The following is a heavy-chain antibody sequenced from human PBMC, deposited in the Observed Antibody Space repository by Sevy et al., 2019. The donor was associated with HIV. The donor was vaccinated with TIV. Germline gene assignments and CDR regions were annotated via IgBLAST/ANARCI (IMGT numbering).Heavy chain of an antibody. J-gene: IGHJ4*02. V-gene: IGHV3-49*03. Sequence: GGSLRLSCTTSGFTFDDYAMNWFRQAPGKGLEWVAFITRNSYEAYGGTTDYAASVKGRFIISRDDSKSIAYLKMNSLKTDDTAVYYCTRGLATADTPEYYFDYWGQGTLVTVSS. D-gene: IGHD5-12*01. CDR2: ITRNSYEAYGGTT. CDR1: GFTFDDYA. CDR3: TRGLATADTPEYYFDY.